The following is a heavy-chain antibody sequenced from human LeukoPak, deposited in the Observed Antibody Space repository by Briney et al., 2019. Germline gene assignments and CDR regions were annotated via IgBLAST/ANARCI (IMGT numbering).Heavy chain of an antibody. J-gene: IGHJ4*02. Sequence: PGGSLRLSCAASGFTFSSYWMSWVRQAPGKGLEWVANIKQDGSEKYYVDSVKGRFTISRDNAKNSLYLQMNSLRAEDTAVYYCARDRNVLRFLEWTPNYFDYWGQGTLVTVSS. CDR2: IKQDGSEK. CDR1: GFTFSSYW. CDR3: ARDRNVLRFLEWTPNYFDY. D-gene: IGHD3-3*01. V-gene: IGHV3-7*01.